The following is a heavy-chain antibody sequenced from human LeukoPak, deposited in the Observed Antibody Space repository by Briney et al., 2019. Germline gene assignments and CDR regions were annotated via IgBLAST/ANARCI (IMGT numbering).Heavy chain of an antibody. V-gene: IGHV1-69*13. Sequence: AASVKVSCKVSGGTFSSYAISWVRQAPGQGLEWMGGIIPIFGTANYAQKFQGRVTITADESTSTAYMELSSLRSEDTAVYYCARSPDRWTKTYYYGSGSYDAFDIWGQGTMVTVSS. J-gene: IGHJ3*02. CDR3: ARSPDRWTKTYYYGSGSYDAFDI. CDR2: IIPIFGTA. D-gene: IGHD3-10*01. CDR1: GGTFSSYA.